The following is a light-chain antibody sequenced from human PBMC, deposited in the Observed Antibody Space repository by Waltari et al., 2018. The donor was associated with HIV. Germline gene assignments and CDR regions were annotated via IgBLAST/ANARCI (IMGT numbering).Light chain of an antibody. J-gene: IGKJ4*01. CDR3: QQYYSTPLT. CDR1: QSVLYSSNNKNY. Sequence: DIVMTQSPDSLVVSLGERATINCKSSQSVLYSSNNKNYLAWYQQKPGQPPKLLIYWAPTRESGVPDRFSGSGSGTDFTLTISSLQAEDVAVYYCQQYYSTPLTFGGGTKVEIK. V-gene: IGKV4-1*01. CDR2: WAP.